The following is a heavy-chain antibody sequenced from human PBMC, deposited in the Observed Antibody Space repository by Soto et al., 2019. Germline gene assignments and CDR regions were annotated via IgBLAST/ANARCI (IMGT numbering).Heavy chain of an antibody. CDR3: ARDHGGSTWFVGIYYYFGVDV. V-gene: IGHV3-48*02. CDR1: GFTLSSYN. CDR2: ISGSRDTI. J-gene: IGHJ6*02. D-gene: IGHD6-13*01. Sequence: EVQLVESGGGLVQPGGSLRLSCAASGFTLSSYNMNWVRQAPGKGLEWVSYISGSRDTIYYADSVKGRFTISRDNAKNSLYLQMDSQRDEDTAVYYCARDHGGSTWFVGIYYYFGVDVWGQGTTVTVSS.